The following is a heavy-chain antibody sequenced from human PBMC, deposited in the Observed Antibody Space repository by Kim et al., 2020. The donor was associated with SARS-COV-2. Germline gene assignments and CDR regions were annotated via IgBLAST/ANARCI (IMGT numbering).Heavy chain of an antibody. CDR1: GGSISSGSYY. CDR3: ARDWYNWNDGGGIDP. J-gene: IGHJ5*02. CDR2: IYTSGST. V-gene: IGHV4-61*02. D-gene: IGHD1-1*01. Sequence: SETLSLTCTVSGGSISSGSYYWSWIRQPAGKGLEWIGRIYTSGSTNYNPSLKSRVTISVDTSKNQFSLKLSSVTAADTAVYYCARDWYNWNDGGGIDPWGQGTLVTVSS.